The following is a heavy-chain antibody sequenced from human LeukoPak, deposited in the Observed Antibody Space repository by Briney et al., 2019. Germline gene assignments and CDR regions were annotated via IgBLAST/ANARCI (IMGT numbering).Heavy chain of an antibody. V-gene: IGHV3-15*01. CDR3: TTDLKESGLDTTTGFQY. CDR2: IKSKPAGGST. Sequence: GGSLRLSCTASGFTFSNAWMSWVRQAPGKGLEWVGRIKSKPAGGSTDYAAPIKGRFTISRDDSKNTLYLQVNSLKVEDTAVYYCTTDLKESGLDTTTGFQYWGQGTLVTVSS. J-gene: IGHJ4*02. CDR1: GFTFSNAW. D-gene: IGHD1-26*01.